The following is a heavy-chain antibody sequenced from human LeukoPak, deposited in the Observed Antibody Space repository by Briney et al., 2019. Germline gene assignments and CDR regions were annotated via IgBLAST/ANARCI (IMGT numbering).Heavy chain of an antibody. CDR1: GGPIGGHTFY. Sequence: SETLSLTCNVSGGPIGGHTFYWDWIRQPPGKGLEWIATIYYNGNTFYNPSLRSRVAISIDMSKSQFSLHLSSVTAADTAVYYCARLTALAGHRGAFDIWGPGTLVTISS. V-gene: IGHV4-39*01. D-gene: IGHD6-19*01. CDR3: ARLTALAGHRGAFDI. CDR2: IYYNGNT. J-gene: IGHJ3*02.